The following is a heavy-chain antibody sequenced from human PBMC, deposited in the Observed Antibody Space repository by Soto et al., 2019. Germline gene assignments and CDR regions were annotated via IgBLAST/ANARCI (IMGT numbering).Heavy chain of an antibody. CDR1: GGTFSGYY. D-gene: IGHD2-15*01. V-gene: IGHV4-34*01. J-gene: IGHJ3*02. CDR2: INHSGST. CDR3: ARALLYCSGGSCYRGAFDI. Sequence: SETLSLTSTVYGGTFSGYYWSWIRQPPGKGLEWIGEINHSGSTNYNPSLKSRVTISVDTSKNQFSLKLSSVTAADTAVYYCARALLYCSGGSCYRGAFDIWGQGTMVTVSS.